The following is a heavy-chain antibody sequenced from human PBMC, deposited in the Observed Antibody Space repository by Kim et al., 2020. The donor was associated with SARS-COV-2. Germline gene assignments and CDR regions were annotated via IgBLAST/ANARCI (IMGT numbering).Heavy chain of an antibody. Sequence: GGSLRLSCAASGFTFSSYAMHWVRQAPGKGLEWVAVISYDGSNKYYADSVKGRFTISRDNSKNTLYLQMNSLRAEDTAVYYCARDWGSGSTFGYYYGMDVWGQGTTVTVSS. CDR3: ARDWGSGSTFGYYYGMDV. CDR2: ISYDGSNK. D-gene: IGHD3-10*01. V-gene: IGHV3-30*04. J-gene: IGHJ6*02. CDR1: GFTFSSYA.